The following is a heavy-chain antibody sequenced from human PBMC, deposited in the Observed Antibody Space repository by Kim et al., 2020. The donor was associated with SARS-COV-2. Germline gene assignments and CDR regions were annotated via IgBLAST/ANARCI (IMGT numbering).Heavy chain of an antibody. CDR1: GGSFSGYY. CDR3: ARVPRITMVRGVIFNYYYYMDV. CDR2: INHSGST. D-gene: IGHD3-10*01. Sequence: SETLSLTCAVYGGSFSGYYWSWIRQPPGKGLEWIGEINHSGSTNYNPSLKSRVTISVDTSKYQFSLKLSSVTAADTAVYYCARVPRITMVRGVIFNYYYYMDVWGKGTTVTVSS. J-gene: IGHJ6*03. V-gene: IGHV4-34*01.